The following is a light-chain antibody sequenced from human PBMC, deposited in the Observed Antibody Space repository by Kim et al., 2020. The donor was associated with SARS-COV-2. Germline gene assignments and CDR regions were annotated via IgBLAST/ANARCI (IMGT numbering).Light chain of an antibody. V-gene: IGLV1-47*01. J-gene: IGLJ2*01. Sequence: GQRVTIYCSGSSSNIGSNYVYWYQQLPGPAPKLLIYRNNQRPSGVPDRFSGSKSGTSASLAISGLRSEDEADYYCAAWDDSLSGPVFGGGTQLTVL. CDR3: AAWDDSLSGPV. CDR1: SSNIGSNY. CDR2: RNN.